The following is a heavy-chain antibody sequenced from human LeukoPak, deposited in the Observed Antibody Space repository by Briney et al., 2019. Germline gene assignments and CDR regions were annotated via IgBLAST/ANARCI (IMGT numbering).Heavy chain of an antibody. CDR3: ARVSTVAALKHYYYYYGMDV. D-gene: IGHD2-15*01. CDR2: INHSGST. V-gene: IGHV4-34*01. CDR1: GGSFSGYY. J-gene: IGHJ6*04. Sequence: SETLSLTCAVYGGSFSGYYWSWIRQPPGKGLECIGEINHSGSTNYNPSLKSRVTISVDTSKNQFSLKLSSVTAADTAVYYCARVSTVAALKHYYYYYGMDVWGKGTTVTVSS.